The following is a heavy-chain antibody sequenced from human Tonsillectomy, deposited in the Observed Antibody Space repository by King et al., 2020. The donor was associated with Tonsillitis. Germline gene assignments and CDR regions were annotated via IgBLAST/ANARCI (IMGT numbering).Heavy chain of an antibody. Sequence: QLVQSGAEVKKPGASVKVSCKASGYTFTDYYFHWVRQAPGQGLEWMGWINPKSGATWYAQKFQGRVTMTRDTSVSALFMELSRLRSDDTAVYHCARAFDTSGYYYSFDYWGQGTLVTVSS. D-gene: IGHD3-22*01. V-gene: IGHV1-2*02. CDR3: ARAFDTSGYYYSFDY. CDR2: INPKSGAT. CDR1: GYTFTDYY. J-gene: IGHJ4*02.